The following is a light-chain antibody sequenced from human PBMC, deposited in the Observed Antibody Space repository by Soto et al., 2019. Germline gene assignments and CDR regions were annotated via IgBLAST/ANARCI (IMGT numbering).Light chain of an antibody. J-gene: IGLJ3*02. V-gene: IGLV2-14*03. CDR2: AVS. Sequence: QSALTQPASLSGSPGQSITISCTGTNSDIGAYSRVCWYQQHPGKVPKLMIFAVSNRPSGVSNRFSGSKSGNPASLTISGLLAEDEADYYCVSYTSSDSWVFGGGTKLTVL. CDR3: VSYTSSDSWV. CDR1: NSDIGAYSR.